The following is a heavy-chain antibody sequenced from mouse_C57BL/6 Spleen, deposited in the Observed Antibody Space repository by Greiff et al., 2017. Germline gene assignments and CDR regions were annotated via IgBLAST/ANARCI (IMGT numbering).Heavy chain of an antibody. CDR1: GYTFTSYW. J-gene: IGHJ1*03. Sequence: QVQLQQPGAELVKPGASVKLSCKASGYTFTSYWMHWVKQRPGQGLEWIGMINPNSGSTNYNEKFKSKATLTVDNTSSTAYMQLSSLSSEDSAVYCCARGKRYGYFDVWGTGTTVTVSS. CDR2: INPNSGST. CDR3: ARGKRYGYFDV. V-gene: IGHV1-64*01.